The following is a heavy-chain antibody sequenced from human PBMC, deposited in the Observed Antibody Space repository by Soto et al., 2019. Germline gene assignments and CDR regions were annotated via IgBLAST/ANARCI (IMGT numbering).Heavy chain of an antibody. Sequence: XGSLRLTRAASGFTFSSYRMNWVRQAPGKGLEWVPSISISSSYIYYADSVKGRFTISRDNAKNSLYLQMNSLRAEDTAVYYCARDFSVWGSYRDIDDWGQGTLVTVSS. CDR1: GFTFSSYR. CDR2: ISISSSYI. D-gene: IGHD3-16*02. V-gene: IGHV3-21*01. CDR3: ARDFSVWGSYRDIDD. J-gene: IGHJ4*02.